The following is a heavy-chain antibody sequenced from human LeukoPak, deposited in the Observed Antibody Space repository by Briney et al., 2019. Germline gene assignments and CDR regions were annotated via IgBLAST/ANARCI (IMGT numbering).Heavy chain of an antibody. CDR3: ARRAGAYSHPYDY. J-gene: IGHJ4*02. V-gene: IGHV3-NL1*01. D-gene: IGHD4/OR15-4a*01. CDR1: GFTFSSYG. CDR2: IYSDNT. Sequence: GGSLRLSCAASGFTFSSYGMNWVRQAPGKGLEWVSFIYSDNTHYSDSVKGRFTISRDNSKNTLYLQMNSLRAEDTAVYYCARRAGAYSHPYDYWGQGTLVTVSS.